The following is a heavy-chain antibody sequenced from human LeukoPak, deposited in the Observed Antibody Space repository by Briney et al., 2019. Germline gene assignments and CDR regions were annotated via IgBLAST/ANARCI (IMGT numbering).Heavy chain of an antibody. J-gene: IGHJ5*02. Sequence: KPSETLSLTCTVSGGSISSYYWSWIRQPPGKGLEWSGYIYYSGSTNYNPSLKSRVTISVDTSKNQFSLKLSSVTAADTAVYYCARVSPRVRYYDILTGSPLGASFDPWGQGTLVTVSS. CDR3: ARVSPRVRYYDILTGSPLGASFDP. CDR2: IYYSGST. V-gene: IGHV4-59*01. CDR1: GGSISSYY. D-gene: IGHD3-9*01.